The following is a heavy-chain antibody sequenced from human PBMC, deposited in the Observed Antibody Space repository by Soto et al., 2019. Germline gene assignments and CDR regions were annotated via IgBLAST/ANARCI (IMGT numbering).Heavy chain of an antibody. V-gene: IGHV1-69*02. J-gene: IGHJ4*02. CDR2: IFPLTDIP. Sequence: QVQQVQSGTEVKKPGSSVKVSCKASGGTFRNYPINWVRQAPGQGLEWMRSIFPLTDIPDYAQNFQARLTISADKSTSTAYMELSSLTSDDTAMYFCARGPLVVLNYFESWGQGTLVTVSS. CDR1: GGTFRNYP. CDR3: ARGPLVVLNYFES.